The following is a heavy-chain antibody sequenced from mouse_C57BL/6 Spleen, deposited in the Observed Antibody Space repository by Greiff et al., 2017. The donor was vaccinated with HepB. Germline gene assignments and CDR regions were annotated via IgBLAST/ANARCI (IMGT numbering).Heavy chain of an antibody. CDR3: ERDHDGFTY. J-gene: IGHJ3*01. V-gene: IGHV5-4*01. Sequence: EVQLVESGGGLVKPGGSLKLSCAASGFTFSSYAMSWVRQTPEKRLEWVATISDGGSYTYYPDNVKGRFTISRDNAKNNLYLQMSHLKSEDTAMYYCERDHDGFTYWGQGTLVTVSA. CDR2: ISDGGSYT. D-gene: IGHD2-3*01. CDR1: GFTFSSYA.